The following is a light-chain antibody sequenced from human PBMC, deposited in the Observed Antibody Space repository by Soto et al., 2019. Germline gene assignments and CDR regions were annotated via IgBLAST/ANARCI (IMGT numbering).Light chain of an antibody. J-gene: IGKJ5*01. Sequence: EIMMTQSPATLSVSPGERATLSCRASQSVSNNVAWYQQKPGQAPRLLIYYASTRANGIPARFSGSGSGTEFTLTISSLQSEDFALYYCQQYNNWPPITFGQGTRLEIK. CDR2: YAS. CDR1: QSVSNN. V-gene: IGKV3-15*01. CDR3: QQYNNWPPIT.